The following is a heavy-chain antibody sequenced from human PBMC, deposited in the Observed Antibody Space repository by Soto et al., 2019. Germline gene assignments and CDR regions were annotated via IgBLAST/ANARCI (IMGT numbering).Heavy chain of an antibody. CDR1: GFTFSSYG. V-gene: IGHV3-30*18. CDR2: ISYDGSNK. J-gene: IGHJ3*02. D-gene: IGHD3-3*01. CDR3: AKERGLAYYDFWSGDAFDI. Sequence: GGSLRLSCAASGFTFSSYGMHWVRQAPGKGLEWVAVISYDGSNKYYADSVKGRFTISRDNSKNTLYLQMNSLRAEDTAVYYCAKERGLAYYDFWSGDAFDIWGQGTRVTVSS.